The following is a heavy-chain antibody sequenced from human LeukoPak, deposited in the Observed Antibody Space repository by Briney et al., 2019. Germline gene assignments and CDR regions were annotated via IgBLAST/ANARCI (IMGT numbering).Heavy chain of an antibody. J-gene: IGHJ4*02. V-gene: IGHV4-38-2*02. CDR1: GYSISSSYY. Sequence: SETLSLTCTVSGYSISSSYYWSWIRQPPGKGLEWIGYIYYSGSTYYNPSLKSRVTISVDTSKNQFSLKLSSVTAADTAVYYCARVDNWGSTDYWGQGTLVTVSS. D-gene: IGHD7-27*01. CDR2: IYYSGST. CDR3: ARVDNWGSTDY.